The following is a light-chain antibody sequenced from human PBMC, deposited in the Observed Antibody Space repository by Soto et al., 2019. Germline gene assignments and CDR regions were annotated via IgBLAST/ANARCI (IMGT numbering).Light chain of an antibody. Sequence: VLTQSPGILYLSPGERATLSCRASQSVINNYLAWYQQKPGQAPKLLISGAYSRASGIPDRFSGSGSGTDFTLTINRLEAEYFSVYYCQQYGTSPRTFAQGTKVDIK. V-gene: IGKV3-20*01. J-gene: IGKJ1*01. CDR2: GAY. CDR3: QQYGTSPRT. CDR1: QSVINNY.